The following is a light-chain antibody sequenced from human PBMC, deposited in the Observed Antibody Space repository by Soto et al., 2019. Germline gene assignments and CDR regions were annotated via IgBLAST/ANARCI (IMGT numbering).Light chain of an antibody. CDR3: QQYNTYPLT. CDR1: QSISTW. Sequence: DIQMTQSPSTLSASVGDRVTITCRASQSISTWLAWYQQKPRKAPKLLIYKASNLEGGVPSRFSGSGSGTEFNITISSLQPDDFATYYCQQYNTYPLTFGGGTTVEIK. J-gene: IGKJ4*01. V-gene: IGKV1-5*03. CDR2: KAS.